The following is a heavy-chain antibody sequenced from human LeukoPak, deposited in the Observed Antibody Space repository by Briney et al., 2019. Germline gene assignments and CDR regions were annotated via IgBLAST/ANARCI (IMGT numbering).Heavy chain of an antibody. Sequence: PGGSLRLSCAASGFTFSTFAMRWVRQAPGKGLEWVSAINGNSHYTYHADSVTGRFTISRDNSKNTLYLQMHSLRTEDTAVYYCAKQRATGAGTDTRYFDYWGQGSLVTVSS. D-gene: IGHD1-1*01. CDR1: GFTFSTFA. CDR2: INGNSHYT. V-gene: IGHV3-23*01. CDR3: AKQRATGAGTDTRYFDY. J-gene: IGHJ4*02.